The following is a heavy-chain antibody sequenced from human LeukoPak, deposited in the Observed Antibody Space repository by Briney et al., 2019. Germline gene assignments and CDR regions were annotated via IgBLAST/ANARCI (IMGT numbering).Heavy chain of an antibody. D-gene: IGHD3-10*01. Sequence: SETLSLTCTVSGGSISSYYWSWIRQPPGKGLEWIGYIYYSGSTNYNPSLKSRVTISVDTSKNQFSLKLSSVTAADTAVYYCARVRFGEFLFDYWGQGTLVTVSS. CDR3: ARVRFGEFLFDY. CDR2: IYYSGST. J-gene: IGHJ4*02. V-gene: IGHV4-59*01. CDR1: GGSISSYY.